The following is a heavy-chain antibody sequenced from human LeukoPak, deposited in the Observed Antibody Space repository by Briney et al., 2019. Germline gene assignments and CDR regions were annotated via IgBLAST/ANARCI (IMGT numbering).Heavy chain of an antibody. J-gene: IGHJ4*02. Sequence: SETLSLTCTVSGYSISSGYYWGWIRQPPGKGLEWIGSIYHSGSTYYNPSLKSRVTISVDTSKNQFSLKLSSVTAADTAVYYCAKGAPLLWFGDESRFDYWGQGTLVTVSS. CDR3: AKGAPLLWFGDESRFDY. CDR1: GYSISSGYY. D-gene: IGHD3-10*01. V-gene: IGHV4-38-2*02. CDR2: IYHSGST.